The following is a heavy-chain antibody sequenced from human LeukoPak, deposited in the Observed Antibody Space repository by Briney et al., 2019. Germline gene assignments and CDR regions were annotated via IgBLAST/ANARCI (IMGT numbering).Heavy chain of an antibody. D-gene: IGHD4-17*01. J-gene: IGHJ4*02. Sequence: GGSLRLSCAASGFTFSSYWMSWVRQAPGKGLEWVANIKQDGSEKYYVDSVKGRFTISRDNAKNSLYLQMNSLRAEDTAVYYCARDLDADYGDYGSYGGYWGQGTLVTVSS. CDR2: IKQDGSEK. V-gene: IGHV3-7*01. CDR3: ARDLDADYGDYGSYGGY. CDR1: GFTFSSYW.